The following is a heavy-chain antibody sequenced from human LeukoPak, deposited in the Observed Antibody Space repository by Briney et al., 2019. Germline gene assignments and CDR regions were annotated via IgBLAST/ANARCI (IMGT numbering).Heavy chain of an antibody. CDR1: GGSISSSSYY. J-gene: IGHJ6*02. V-gene: IGHV4-39*07. D-gene: IGHD3-9*01. CDR2: IYYSGST. Sequence: SETLSLTCTVSGGSISSSSYYWGWIRQPPGKGLEWIGSIYYSGSTYYNPSLKSRVTISVDTSKNQFSLKLSSVTAADTAVYYCARDPYGFAVDILTGYYYGMDVWGQGTTVTVSS. CDR3: ARDPYGFAVDILTGYYYGMDV.